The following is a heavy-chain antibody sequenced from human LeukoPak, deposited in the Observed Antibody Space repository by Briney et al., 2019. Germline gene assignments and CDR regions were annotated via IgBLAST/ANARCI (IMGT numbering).Heavy chain of an antibody. V-gene: IGHV1-2*02. Sequence: APVKVSCKASGYTFTGYYMHWVRQAPGQGLEWMGWINTNSGGTNYAQKFQGRVTMTRDTSISTAYMELSRLRSDNTAVYYCARVRPGIAVAGTPYYFDYWGQGTLVTVSS. CDR1: GYTFTGYY. CDR2: INTNSGGT. CDR3: ARVRPGIAVAGTPYYFDY. D-gene: IGHD6-19*01. J-gene: IGHJ4*02.